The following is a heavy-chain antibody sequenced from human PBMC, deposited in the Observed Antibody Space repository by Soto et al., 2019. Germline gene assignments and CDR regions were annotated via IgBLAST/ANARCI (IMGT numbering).Heavy chain of an antibody. V-gene: IGHV3-21*01. J-gene: IGHJ4*02. CDR2: ISSSSSYI. CDR3: ATGYYDSSGYYTYYFDY. D-gene: IGHD3-22*01. Sequence: EVQLVESGGGLVKPGGSLRLSCAASGFTFSGYSMNWVRQAPGKGLEWVSSISSSSSYIYYADSVKGRVTIARDNTKNSPFLQMNSLRAEDTAVYYCATGYYDSSGYYTYYFDYWGQGTLVTVSS. CDR1: GFTFSGYS.